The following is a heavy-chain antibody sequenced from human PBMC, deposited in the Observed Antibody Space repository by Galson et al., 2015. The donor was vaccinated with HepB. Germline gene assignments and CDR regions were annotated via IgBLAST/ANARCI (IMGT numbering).Heavy chain of an antibody. Sequence: SLRLSCAASGFTFSSYGMHWVRQAPGKGLEWVAVISYDGSNKYYADSVKGRFTISRDNSKNTLYLQMNSLRAEDTAVYYCAKEEIPFRGRSSDAFDIWGQGTMVTVSS. D-gene: IGHD3-10*01. V-gene: IGHV3-30*18. CDR1: GFTFSSYG. J-gene: IGHJ3*02. CDR3: AKEEIPFRGRSSDAFDI. CDR2: ISYDGSNK.